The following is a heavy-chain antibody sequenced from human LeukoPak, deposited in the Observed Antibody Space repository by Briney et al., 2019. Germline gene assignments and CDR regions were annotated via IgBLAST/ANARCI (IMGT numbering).Heavy chain of an antibody. CDR2: ISYDGSNK. Sequence: EGSLRLSCAASGFPFSSFDVTWVRQAPGKGLEWVAVISYDGSNKYYADSVKGRFTISRDNSKNTLYLQMNSLRAEDTAVYYCARGTTVAGLDYWGQGTLVTISS. J-gene: IGHJ4*02. D-gene: IGHD6-19*01. V-gene: IGHV3-30*03. CDR1: GFPFSSFD. CDR3: ARGTTVAGLDY.